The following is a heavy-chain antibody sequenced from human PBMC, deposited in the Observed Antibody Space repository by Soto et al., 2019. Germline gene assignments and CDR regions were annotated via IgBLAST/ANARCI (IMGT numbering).Heavy chain of an antibody. Sequence: QVQVQESGPGVVKPSETLSLTCSVSGGSMSKFYWSWIRKTAGKGLEWMGRVYATGTSDYNPSLRSRIAMSVDISKKTFSLRLRSVTAADTGVYYCVRDGSKTLRDCFDPWGQGILVTVSS. CDR2: VYATGTS. J-gene: IGHJ5*02. D-gene: IGHD4-17*01. V-gene: IGHV4-4*07. CDR1: GGSMSKFY. CDR3: VRDGSKTLRDCFDP.